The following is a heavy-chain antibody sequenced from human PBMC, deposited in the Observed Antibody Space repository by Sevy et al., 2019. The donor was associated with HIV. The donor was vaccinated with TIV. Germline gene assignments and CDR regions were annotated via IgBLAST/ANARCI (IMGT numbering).Heavy chain of an antibody. CDR1: GFTFSSYW. D-gene: IGHD6-25*01. J-gene: IGHJ4*02. Sequence: RGSLRLSCAASGFTFSSYWMNWVRQAPGKGLEWVANIKQDGSEKYYVDSVKGRFTISRDNAKNSMHLQMNSLRAEDTAVYYCARALAAAASYWGQGTLVTVSS. CDR2: IKQDGSEK. V-gene: IGHV3-7*01. CDR3: ARALAAAASY.